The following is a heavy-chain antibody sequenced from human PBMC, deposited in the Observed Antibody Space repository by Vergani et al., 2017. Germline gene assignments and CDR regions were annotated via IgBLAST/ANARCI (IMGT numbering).Heavy chain of an antibody. V-gene: IGHV3-23*01. D-gene: IGHD3-3*01. CDR1: GFTFSSYA. J-gene: IGHJ2*01. Sequence: EVQLLESGGGLVQPGGSLRLSCAASGFTFSSYAMSWVRQAPGKGLEWVSAISGSGGSTYYADSVKGRFTISRDNSRNTLYLQMNSLRAEDTAVYYCAKVRVVFGVVKGDWYFDLWGRGTLVTVSS. CDR2: ISGSGGST. CDR3: AKVRVVFGVVKGDWYFDL.